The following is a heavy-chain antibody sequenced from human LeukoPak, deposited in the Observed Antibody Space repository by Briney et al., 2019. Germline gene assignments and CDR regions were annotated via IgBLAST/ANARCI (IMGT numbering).Heavy chain of an antibody. D-gene: IGHD4-11*01. CDR3: ARDIVSTDVRYYYAMDV. Sequence: PGGSLRLSCAASGFTFSSYWMHWVRQAPGKGLVWVSRINSDGRSTSYADSVKGRFTISRENAKNTLYLQMNSLRAEDTAVYYCARDIVSTDVRYYYAMDVWGQGTTVTVSS. V-gene: IGHV3-74*01. J-gene: IGHJ6*02. CDR1: GFTFSSYW. CDR2: INSDGRST.